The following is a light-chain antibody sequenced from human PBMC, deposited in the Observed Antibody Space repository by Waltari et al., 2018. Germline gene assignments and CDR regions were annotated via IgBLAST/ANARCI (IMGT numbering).Light chain of an antibody. CDR1: QSVSSY. V-gene: IGKV3-11*01. J-gene: IGKJ4*01. Sequence: ELVLTQSPATLSLSPGERATPSCRASQSVSSYLAWYQQKPGQAPRLLIYDASNRATGIPARFSGSGSGTDFTLTISSLEPEDFAVYYCQQRSNWPTFGGGTKVEIK. CDR3: QQRSNWPT. CDR2: DAS.